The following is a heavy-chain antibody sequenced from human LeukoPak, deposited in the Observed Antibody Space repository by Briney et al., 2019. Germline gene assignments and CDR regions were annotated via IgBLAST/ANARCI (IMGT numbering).Heavy chain of an antibody. CDR1: GFTFSNAW. J-gene: IGHJ3*02. CDR2: IKSKTDGGTT. CDR3: TTDSSGYREAFDI. Sequence: GGSLRLSCAASGFTFSNAWMSWVRQAPGKGLEWVGRIKSKTDGGTTDYAAPVKGRFTISRDDSKNTLYLQMNSLKTEDTAVYYCTTDSSGYREAFDIWGQGTMVTVSS. D-gene: IGHD3-22*01. V-gene: IGHV3-15*01.